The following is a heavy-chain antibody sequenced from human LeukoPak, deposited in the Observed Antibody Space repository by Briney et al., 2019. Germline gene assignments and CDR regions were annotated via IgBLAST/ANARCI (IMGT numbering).Heavy chain of an antibody. V-gene: IGHV1-8*01. CDR3: ARGRTVRNWFDP. CDR2: MNPNSGNT. J-gene: IGHJ5*02. Sequence: ASVKVSCKASGYTFSSYDINWVRQATGQGLEWMGWMNPNSGNTGYAQKFQGRVTMTRNTSISTAYMELSSLRSEDTAVYYCARGRTVRNWFDPWGQGTLVTVSS. D-gene: IGHD4-11*01. CDR1: GYTFSSYD.